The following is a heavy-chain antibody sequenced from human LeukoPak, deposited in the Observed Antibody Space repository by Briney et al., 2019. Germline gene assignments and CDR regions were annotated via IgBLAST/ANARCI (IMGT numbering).Heavy chain of an antibody. D-gene: IGHD3-3*01. CDR3: ARALDNYYDFSHFDP. CDR2: IYYTGRI. Sequence: SETLSLTCTVSGGSISSYYWSWIRQPPGKGLEWIGHIYYTGRIYYNPSVMSRLTISVDRSKNQFSLKLTSVAAADTAVYYCARALDNYYDFSHFDPWGQGTPVTVSS. J-gene: IGHJ5*02. CDR1: GGSISSYY. V-gene: IGHV4-59*01.